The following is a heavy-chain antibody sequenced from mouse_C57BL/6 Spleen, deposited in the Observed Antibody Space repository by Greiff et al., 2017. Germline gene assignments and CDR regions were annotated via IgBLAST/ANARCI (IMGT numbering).Heavy chain of an antibody. Sequence: QVQLKQSGAELARPGASVKLSCKASGYTFTSYGISWVKQRTGQGLEWIGEIYPRSGNTYYNEKFKGKATLTADKSSSTAYMELRSLTSEDSAVYFCARSYYYGSSSYARDYWGQGTSVTVSS. J-gene: IGHJ4*01. CDR3: ARSYYYGSSSYARDY. CDR1: GYTFTSYG. V-gene: IGHV1-81*01. CDR2: IYPRSGNT. D-gene: IGHD1-1*01.